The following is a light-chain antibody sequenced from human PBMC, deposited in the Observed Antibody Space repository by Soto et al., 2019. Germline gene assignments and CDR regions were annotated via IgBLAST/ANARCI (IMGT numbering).Light chain of an antibody. CDR1: SRDVGGYDY. V-gene: IGLV2-8*01. CDR2: EVA. Sequence: QSALTQPPSASGSPGQSVTISCTGTSRDVGGYDYVSWYQQHPGKAPKLVIYEVAKRPSGVPGRFSGSKSGNTASLTVSELQAEDEADYYCSSYAGSNKYVVFGGGTKVTVL. CDR3: SSYAGSNKYVV. J-gene: IGLJ2*01.